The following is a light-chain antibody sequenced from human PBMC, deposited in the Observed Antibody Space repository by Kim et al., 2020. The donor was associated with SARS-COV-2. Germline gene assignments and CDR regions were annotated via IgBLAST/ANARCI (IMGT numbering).Light chain of an antibody. CDR1: QSITND. V-gene: IGKV1-39*01. CDR3: QQTYSLPLT. J-gene: IGKJ4*01. Sequence: DIQMTQSPSSLSASVGERVNITCRADQSITNDLNWYQQKPGKVPNVLIYSASSLQGGVPSRFSGSGSGTDFTLTISSLQPEDFATYYCQQTYSLPLTFGGGTKVDIK. CDR2: SAS.